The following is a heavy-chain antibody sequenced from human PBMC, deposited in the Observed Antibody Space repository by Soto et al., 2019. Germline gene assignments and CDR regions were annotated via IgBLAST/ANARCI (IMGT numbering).Heavy chain of an antibody. J-gene: IGHJ4*02. CDR1: GYTFTSYY. V-gene: IGHV1-46*01. CDR2: INPSGGST. D-gene: IGHD3-3*01. Sequence: QVQLVQSGAEVKKPGASVKVSCKASGYTFTSYYMHWVRQAPGQGLEWMGIINPSGGSTSYAQKFQGRVTMTRDTSTSTVYMELSSLRSEDTAVYYCARGLTICGVVRYFFDYWGQGTLVTVSS. CDR3: ARGLTICGVVRYFFDY.